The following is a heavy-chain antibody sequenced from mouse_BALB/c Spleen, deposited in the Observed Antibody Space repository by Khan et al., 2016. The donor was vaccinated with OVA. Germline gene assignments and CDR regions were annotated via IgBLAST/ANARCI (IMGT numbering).Heavy chain of an antibody. CDR3: SRAGGDVFAY. CDR2: IYPGSDST. V-gene: IGHV1-77*01. J-gene: IGHJ3*01. Sequence: VQLKESGPELVKPGASVKMSCKASGYTFTDYVMNWVKQRNGQGLEWIGQIYPGSDSTYYNEKFKGKATLTADRSSSTAYMQLSNLTSEDSAVYVCSRAGGDVFAYWGQGTLVTVSA. CDR1: GYTFTDYV. D-gene: IGHD3-3*01.